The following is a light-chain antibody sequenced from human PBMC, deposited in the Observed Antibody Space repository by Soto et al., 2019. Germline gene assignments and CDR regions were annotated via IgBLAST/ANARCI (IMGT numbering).Light chain of an antibody. J-gene: IGKJ2*01. Sequence: DVVMTQTPLSSPVTLGQPASISCRSTQSLVHSDGNTYLSWLHQRPGQPPRLLIYKVSNRFSGVPDRFSGSGAETDFTLKISRVEADDGGIYFCMHATQSWYTFGQGTKLAIK. CDR1: QSLVHSDGNTY. CDR2: KVS. CDR3: MHATQSWYT. V-gene: IGKV2-24*01.